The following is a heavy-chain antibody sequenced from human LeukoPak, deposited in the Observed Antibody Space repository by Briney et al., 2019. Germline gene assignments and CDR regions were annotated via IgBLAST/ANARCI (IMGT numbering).Heavy chain of an antibody. CDR2: VKSKTSGGTV. V-gene: IGHV3-15*01. J-gene: IGHJ4*02. Sequence: GGSLRLSCAASGFTFTNAWMSWVRQAPGKGLEWVGRVKSKTSGGTVDYAAPVKVRFTISRDDSKNTLWLQMNSLKTEDTAVYYCTAGVGSSDHDYLGQGTLVTVSS. CDR1: GFTFTNAW. D-gene: IGHD1-26*01. CDR3: TAGVGSSDHDY.